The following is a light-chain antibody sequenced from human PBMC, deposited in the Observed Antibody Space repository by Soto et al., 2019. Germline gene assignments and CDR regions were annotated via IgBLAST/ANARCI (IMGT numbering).Light chain of an antibody. Sequence: QSALTQPASVSGSRRQSITISCTGTSSDIGAYNYVSWYQQHPGKAPKLIIHDVTNRPSGVSNRFSGSKSGNTASLTISGLQAEDEADYYCSSYTSSTTLVIFGGGTKVTVL. V-gene: IGLV2-14*01. CDR3: SSYTSSTTLVI. CDR2: DVT. CDR1: SSDIGAYNY. J-gene: IGLJ2*01.